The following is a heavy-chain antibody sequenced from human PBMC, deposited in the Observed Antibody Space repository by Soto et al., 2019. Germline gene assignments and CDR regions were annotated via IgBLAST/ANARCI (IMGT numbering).Heavy chain of an antibody. V-gene: IGHV4-38-2*01. CDR2: LYHIGST. Sequence: LSLTCAVSGYSISSGNYWAWIRQPPGRGLEWIGSLYHIGSTHYNTSLKSRVTISVDTSKNHFSLELSSVTAADTAIYYCRSSTSCYDESCVDVWGQGTMVTVSS. CDR1: GYSISSGNY. J-gene: IGHJ6*02. CDR3: RSSTSCYDESCVDV. D-gene: IGHD2-2*01.